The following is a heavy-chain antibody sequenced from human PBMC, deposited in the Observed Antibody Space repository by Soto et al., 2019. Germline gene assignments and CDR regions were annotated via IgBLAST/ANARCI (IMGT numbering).Heavy chain of an antibody. CDR1: GGTFSSYA. V-gene: IGHV1-69*13. Sequence: ASVKVSCKASGGTFSSYAISWVRQAPGQGLEWMGGIIPIFGTANYAQKFQGRVTITADESTSTAYMELSSLRSEDTAVYYCARATGPRGSSSSPEYYYYYGMDVWGQGTTVTVSS. D-gene: IGHD6-6*01. CDR3: ARATGPRGSSSSPEYYYYYGMDV. CDR2: IIPIFGTA. J-gene: IGHJ6*02.